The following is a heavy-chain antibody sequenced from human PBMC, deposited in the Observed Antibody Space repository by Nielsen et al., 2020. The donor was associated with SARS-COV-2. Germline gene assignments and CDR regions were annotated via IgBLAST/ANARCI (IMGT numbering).Heavy chain of an antibody. V-gene: IGHV4-59*01. Sequence: SETLSLTCTVSGGSISSYYWSWIRQPPGKGLEWIGYIYYSGSTNYNPSLKSRVTISVDTSKNQFSLKLSSVTAADTAVYYCARGGSGWYGDNWFDPWGQGTLVIVSS. J-gene: IGHJ5*02. CDR1: GGSISSYY. CDR2: IYYSGST. CDR3: ARGGSGWYGDNWFDP. D-gene: IGHD6-19*01.